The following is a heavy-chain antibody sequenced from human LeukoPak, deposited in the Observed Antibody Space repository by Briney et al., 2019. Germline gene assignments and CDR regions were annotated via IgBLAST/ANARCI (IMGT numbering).Heavy chain of an antibody. D-gene: IGHD6-13*01. CDR2: ITGSGGST. J-gene: IGHJ4*02. V-gene: IGHV3-23*01. CDR1: GFTFSSYG. CDR3: AKVPLIAAPKHFDY. Sequence: GGSLRLSCAASGFTFSSYGMHWVRQAPGKGLEWVSAITGSGGSTYYADSVKGRFTISRDNSKNTLYLQMNRLRAEDTAVYYCAKVPLIAAPKHFDYWGQGTLVTVSS.